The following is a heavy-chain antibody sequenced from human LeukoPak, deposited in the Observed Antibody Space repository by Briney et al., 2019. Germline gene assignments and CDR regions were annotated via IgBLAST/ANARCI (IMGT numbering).Heavy chain of an antibody. CDR3: ARADPYYYDSSGYVDY. CDR2: INHSGST. Sequence: SGTLSLTCAVYGGSFSGYYWSWIRQPPGKGLEWIGEINHSGSTNYNPSPKSRVTISVDTSKNQFSLKLSSVTAADTAVYYCARADPYYYDSSGYVDYWGQGTLVTVSS. V-gene: IGHV4-34*01. CDR1: GGSFSGYY. J-gene: IGHJ4*02. D-gene: IGHD3-22*01.